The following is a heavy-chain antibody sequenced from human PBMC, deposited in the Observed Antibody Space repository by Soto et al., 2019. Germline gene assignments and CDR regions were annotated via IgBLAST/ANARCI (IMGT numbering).Heavy chain of an antibody. CDR3: ARPYCSSTSCYLWNAFDI. CDR1: GYSFTSYW. CDR2: IYPGDSDT. V-gene: IGHV5-51*01. D-gene: IGHD2-2*01. Sequence: GESLKISCKGSGYSFTSYWIGWVRQMPGKGLEWMGIIYPGDSDTRYSPSFQGQVTISADKSISTAYLQWSSLKASDTAMYYCARPYCSSTSCYLWNAFDIWGQGTMVTVSS. J-gene: IGHJ3*02.